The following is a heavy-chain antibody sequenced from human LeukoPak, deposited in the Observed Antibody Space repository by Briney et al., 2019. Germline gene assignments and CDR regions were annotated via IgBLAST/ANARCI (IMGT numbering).Heavy chain of an antibody. D-gene: IGHD2-15*01. Sequence: PSETLSLTCTVTGGSSSDTTYYWAWIRQPPGKGLEWIGSIYFSETKYNPSLKSRITISGDTSKNQFSLKLSSVTAADTAVYYCASPSKLVISRGGFDIWGQGTMVTASA. J-gene: IGHJ3*02. CDR3: ASPSKLVISRGGFDI. V-gene: IGHV4-39*01. CDR2: IYFSET. CDR1: GGSSSDTTYY.